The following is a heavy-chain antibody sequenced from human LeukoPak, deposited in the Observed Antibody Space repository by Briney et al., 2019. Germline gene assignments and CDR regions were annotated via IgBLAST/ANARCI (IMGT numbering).Heavy chain of an antibody. CDR3: ARGRYDYYDSSGYYSRDY. V-gene: IGHV1-18*01. J-gene: IGHJ4*02. D-gene: IGHD3-22*01. CDR2: ISAYNGNT. CDR1: VYTFTSYV. Sequence: ASVTVSCKASVYTFTSYVISWVRQAPGQGREWIGWISAYNGNTKYAQKLQVRVTMTTDTSTRSAYMELRSLRSDDAAVYYCARGRYDYYDSSGYYSRDYWGQGTLVTVSS.